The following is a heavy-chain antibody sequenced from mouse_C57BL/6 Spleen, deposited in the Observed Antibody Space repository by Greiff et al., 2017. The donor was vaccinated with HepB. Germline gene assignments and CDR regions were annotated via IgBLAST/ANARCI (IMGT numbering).Heavy chain of an antibody. CDR1: GFTFSDYG. D-gene: IGHD4-1*01. CDR2: ISSGSSTI. J-gene: IGHJ4*01. CDR3: AGNWDAYAMDS. Sequence: VQLKESGGGLVKPGGSLKLSCAASGFTFSDYGMHWVRQAPEKGLEWVAYISSGSSTIYYADTVKGRFTISRDNAKNTLFLQMTSLRSEDTAMYYCAGNWDAYAMDSWGQGNSVTVSS. V-gene: IGHV5-17*01.